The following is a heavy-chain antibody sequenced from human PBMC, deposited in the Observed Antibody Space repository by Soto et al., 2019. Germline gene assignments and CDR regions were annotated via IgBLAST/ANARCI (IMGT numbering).Heavy chain of an antibody. V-gene: IGHV4-4*07. CDR3: ARDHPAIFGVVIKSRGMDV. CDR1: GGSMSSYY. D-gene: IGHD3-3*01. Sequence: SETLSLTCTVSGGSMSSYYWSWIRQPAGKGLEWIGRIYTSGSTNYNPSLKSRVTMSVDTSKNQFSLKLSSVTAADTAVYYCARDHPAIFGVVIKSRGMDVWGQGTTVTVSS. CDR2: IYTSGST. J-gene: IGHJ6*02.